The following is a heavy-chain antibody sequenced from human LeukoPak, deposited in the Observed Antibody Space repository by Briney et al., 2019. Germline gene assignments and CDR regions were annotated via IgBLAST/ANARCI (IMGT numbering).Heavy chain of an antibody. CDR2: ISYDGSNK. J-gene: IGHJ4*02. Sequence: GRSLRLSCAASGFTFSSYAMHWVRQAPGKGLEWVAVISYDGSNKYYADSVKGRFTISRDNAKNSLYLQMNSLRAEDTAVYYCARERQNKDFWSGGDYWGQGTLVTVSS. V-gene: IGHV3-30-3*01. D-gene: IGHD3-3*01. CDR3: ARERQNKDFWSGGDY. CDR1: GFTFSSYA.